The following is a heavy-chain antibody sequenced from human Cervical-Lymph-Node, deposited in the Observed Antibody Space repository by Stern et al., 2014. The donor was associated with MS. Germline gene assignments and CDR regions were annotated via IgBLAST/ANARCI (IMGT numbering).Heavy chain of an antibody. CDR1: GFKVSIYW. CDR3: ARQTTAWASDV. D-gene: IGHD1-14*01. J-gene: IGHJ4*02. Sequence: VQLVESGAELIRPGESLKISCKGSGFKVSIYWIAWVRQMPGKSLEWMGIIYPGDSETRYSPSLQDHGTMSADKSTSTAYLQWSSLNASDTAMYFCARQTTAWASDVWGQGTLVTVSS. V-gene: IGHV5-51*01. CDR2: IYPGDSET.